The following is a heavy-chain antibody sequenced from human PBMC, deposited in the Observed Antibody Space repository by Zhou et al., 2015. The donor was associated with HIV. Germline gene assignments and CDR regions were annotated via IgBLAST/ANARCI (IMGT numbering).Heavy chain of an antibody. CDR3: AAGIFGIVFEGYEY. CDR1: GYTFTDFN. J-gene: IGHJ4*02. Sequence: QVQLVQSGAEVKKPGASVKVSCKASGYTFTDFNIHWLRQAPGQGLEWMGWINPNSGGTKYAQKFQGRVTMASDTPVTTAFMELSRLGSDDTAVYYCAAGIFGIVFEGYEYWGQGTLVSVSS. V-gene: IGHV1-2*02. CDR2: INPNSGGT. D-gene: IGHD3-3*02.